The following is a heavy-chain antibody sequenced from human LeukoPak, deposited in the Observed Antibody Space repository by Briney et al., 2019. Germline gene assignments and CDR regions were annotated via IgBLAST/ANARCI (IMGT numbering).Heavy chain of an antibody. CDR3: ARDYDSSGFLDV. J-gene: IGHJ6*04. V-gene: IGHV4-59*11. Sequence: SETLSLTCTVSGGSISSHYWSWIRQPPGKGLGWIGYIYYSGSTNYNPSLKSRVTISVDTSKNQFSLKLSSVAAADTAVYYCARDYDSSGFLDVWGKGTTVTVSS. CDR2: IYYSGST. CDR1: GGSISSHY. D-gene: IGHD3-22*01.